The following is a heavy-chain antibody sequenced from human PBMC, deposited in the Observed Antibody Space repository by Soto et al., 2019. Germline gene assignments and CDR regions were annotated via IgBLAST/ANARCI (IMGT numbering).Heavy chain of an antibody. CDR1: GFTFSSYS. CDR2: ISSSSSYI. D-gene: IGHD5-18*01. J-gene: IGHJ4*02. CDR3: ARLWGVDTAMVGDY. V-gene: IGHV3-21*01. Sequence: GGSLRLSCAASGFTFSSYSMNWVRQAPGKGLEWVSSISSSSSYIYYADSVKGRFTISRDNAKNSLYLQMNSLRAEGTAVYYCARLWGVDTAMVGDYWGQGTLVTVSS.